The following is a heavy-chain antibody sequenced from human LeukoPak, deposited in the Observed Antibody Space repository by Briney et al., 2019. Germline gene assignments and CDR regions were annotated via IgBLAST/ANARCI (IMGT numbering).Heavy chain of an antibody. V-gene: IGHV3-74*01. CDR3: ARAARADCTSPTCHSWLAP. CDR2: INSDGSTT. Sequence: GGSLRLSCAASGFTLSNSWIHWVRQAPGKGLVWVSRINSDGSTTTYADSVRGRFTISRDNAKNTLYLQMNSLRAEDTAVYYCARAARADCTSPTCHSWLAPWGQGTQVTVSS. J-gene: IGHJ5*02. D-gene: IGHD2/OR15-2a*01. CDR1: GFTLSNSW.